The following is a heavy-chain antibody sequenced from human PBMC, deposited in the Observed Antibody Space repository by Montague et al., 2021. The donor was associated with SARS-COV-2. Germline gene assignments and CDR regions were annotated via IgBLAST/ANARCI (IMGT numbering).Heavy chain of an antibody. CDR1: GDSVSSNIAT. Sequence: ISGDSVSSNIATWNWIRQSPSRGLEWLGRTYYRSKWYNDYAESVKSRITINPDTSKHQFSLHLNSVTPEDTAVYYCARIPVGSKYYFDFWGQGTLVTVSS. J-gene: IGHJ4*02. D-gene: IGHD2-2*01. V-gene: IGHV6-1*01. CDR2: TYYRSKWYN. CDR3: ARIPVGSKYYFDF.